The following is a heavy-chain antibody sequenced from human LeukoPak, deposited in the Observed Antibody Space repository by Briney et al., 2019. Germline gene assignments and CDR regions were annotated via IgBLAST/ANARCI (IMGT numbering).Heavy chain of an antibody. CDR1: GGSISSHY. J-gene: IGHJ3*02. Sequence: PSETLSLTCTVPGGSISSHYWSWIRQTPGKGLEWIGYIYYSGSTNYNPSLKSRVSMSVDTSKNQFSLNLTSVTAADTAVYYCARVDGGGDAFDIWGQGTMVTVSS. CDR3: ARVDGGGDAFDI. CDR2: IYYSGST. V-gene: IGHV4-59*11. D-gene: IGHD3-10*01.